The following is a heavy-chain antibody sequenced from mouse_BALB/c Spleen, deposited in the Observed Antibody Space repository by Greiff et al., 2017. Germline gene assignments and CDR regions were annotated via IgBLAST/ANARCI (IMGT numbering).Heavy chain of an antibody. Sequence: EVQLVESGGGLVQPGGSRKLSCAASGFTFSSFGMHWVRQAPEKGLEWVAYISSGSSTTYYADTVKGRFTISRDNPKNTLFLQLTSLRSEDTAMYYCASGYRYYFDYWGQGTTLTVSA. V-gene: IGHV5-17*02. CDR1: GFTFSSFG. CDR3: ASGYRYYFDY. D-gene: IGHD2-14*01. CDR2: ISSGSSTT. J-gene: IGHJ2*01.